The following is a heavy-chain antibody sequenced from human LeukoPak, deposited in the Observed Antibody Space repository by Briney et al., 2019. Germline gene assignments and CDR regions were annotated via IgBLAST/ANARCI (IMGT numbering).Heavy chain of an antibody. V-gene: IGHV3-13*04. CDR1: GFTFSSYH. Sequence: GGSLRLSCAASGFTFSSYHMHCVRQATGDCLEWVSGIGTAGDTYYAGSVKGRFTISRENAKNSFYLQMNSLRPGDTAVYYCARVSGSGSYYYDFWGQGTLVTVSS. J-gene: IGHJ4*02. D-gene: IGHD3-10*01. CDR2: IGTAGDT. CDR3: ARVSGSGSYYYDF.